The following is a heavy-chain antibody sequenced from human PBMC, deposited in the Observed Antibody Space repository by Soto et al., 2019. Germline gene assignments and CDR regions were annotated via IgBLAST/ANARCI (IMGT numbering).Heavy chain of an antibody. CDR3: AHRILRTVFGLVTTTAIYFDF. D-gene: IGHD3-3*01. Sequence: QITLNESGPTVVKPAETLTLTCTFSGFSLTTSGVGVGWIRQSPGKAPEWLALIYWDDDKRYSASLKSRLTINKDTSKTQVVLTMASVDPADTATYYCAHRILRTVFGLVTTTAIYFDFWGQGTPVVVSS. V-gene: IGHV2-5*02. CDR1: GFSLTTSGVG. CDR2: IYWDDDK. J-gene: IGHJ4*02.